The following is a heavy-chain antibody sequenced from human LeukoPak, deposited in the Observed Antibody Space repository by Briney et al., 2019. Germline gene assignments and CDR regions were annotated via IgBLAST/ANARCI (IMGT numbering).Heavy chain of an antibody. V-gene: IGHV3-23*01. CDR1: GFTFSSYA. CDR2: ISGSRGDT. Sequence: PGGSLRLSCAASGFTFSSYAMRWVRQAPGKGLEWVSTISGSRGDTYYADSVKGRFTISRDNSKNTLYLQMNSLRAEDTAVYYCAKGDSSSSWYSEGYYFDYWGQGTLVTVSS. D-gene: IGHD6-13*01. CDR3: AKGDSSSSWYSEGYYFDY. J-gene: IGHJ4*02.